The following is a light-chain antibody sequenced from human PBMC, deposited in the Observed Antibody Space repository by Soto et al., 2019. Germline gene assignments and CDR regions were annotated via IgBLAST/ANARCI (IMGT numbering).Light chain of an antibody. CDR3: QQYENWYT. J-gene: IGKJ2*01. V-gene: IGKV3-15*01. CDR1: QSVSSN. CDR2: GAS. Sequence: EIVMTQSPATLSVSPGERATLSCRASQSVSSNLAWYQQKPGQAPRLLIYGASTRASDIPARFSGSGSGTEFTVTISSLQSEDFAVYYCQQYENWYTFGQGTKLEIK.